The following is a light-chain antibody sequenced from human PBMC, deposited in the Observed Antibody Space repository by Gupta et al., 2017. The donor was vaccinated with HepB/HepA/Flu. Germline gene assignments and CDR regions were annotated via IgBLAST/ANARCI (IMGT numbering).Light chain of an antibody. CDR2: VNT. V-gene: IGLV1-40*01. Sequence: QSLPTQPPSVSGAPRQRVTISCTGSRSNVGAGYDVHWFQQLPGAAPKLLIYVNTNRPAGVADRFSASKSGTSASLGITGLQTGDEADDYCQSYDSSMSVWLFGTGTKLTVL. CDR3: QSYDSSMSVWL. J-gene: IGLJ2*01. CDR1: RSNVGAGYD.